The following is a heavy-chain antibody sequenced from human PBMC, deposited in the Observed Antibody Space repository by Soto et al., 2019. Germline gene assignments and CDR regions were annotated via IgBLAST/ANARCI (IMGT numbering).Heavy chain of an antibody. CDR2: ISSSSSYI. CDR1: GFTFSSYS. J-gene: IGHJ4*02. CDR3: AREITWLVPRGSYFDY. D-gene: IGHD6-19*01. V-gene: IGHV3-21*01. Sequence: EVQLVESGGGLVKPGGSLRLSCAASGFTFSSYSMNWVRQAPGKGLEWVSSISSSSSYIYYADSVKSRFTISRDNAKNSLYLQMNSLRAEDTAVYYCAREITWLVPRGSYFDYWGQGTLVTVSS.